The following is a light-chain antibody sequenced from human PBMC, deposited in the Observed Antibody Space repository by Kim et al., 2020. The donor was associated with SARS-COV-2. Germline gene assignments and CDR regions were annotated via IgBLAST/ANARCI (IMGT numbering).Light chain of an antibody. J-gene: IGKJ4*02. CDR3: QRVA. CDR1: QVITGG. Sequence: PSSLAASVGDRVTITCRASQVITGGLAWYQQKPGKTLKLLIYEVSTLQSGVPSRFSGSGSGTDFTLTINRLQPEDFATYYCQRVAFGGGTKVDIK. CDR2: EVS. V-gene: IGKV1-13*02.